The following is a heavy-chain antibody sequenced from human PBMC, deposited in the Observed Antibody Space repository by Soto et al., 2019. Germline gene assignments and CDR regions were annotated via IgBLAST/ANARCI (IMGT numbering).Heavy chain of an antibody. V-gene: IGHV4-4*02. CDR2: IYHSGST. CDR1: GGSISSSNW. Sequence: SETLSLTCAVSGGSISSSNWWSWVRQPPGKGLEWIGEIYHSGSTNYNPSLKSRVTISVDKSKNQFSLKLSSVTAADTAVYYCARTLGYCSSTSCSEQSYGMDVWGQGTTVTVSS. J-gene: IGHJ6*02. CDR3: ARTLGYCSSTSCSEQSYGMDV. D-gene: IGHD2-2*01.